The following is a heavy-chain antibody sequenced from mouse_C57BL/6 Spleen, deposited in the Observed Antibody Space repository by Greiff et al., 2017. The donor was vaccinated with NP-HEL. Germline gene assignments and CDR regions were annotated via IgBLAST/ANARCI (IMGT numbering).Heavy chain of an antibody. V-gene: IGHV1-82*01. Sequence: VQLQQSGPELVKPGASVKISCKASGYAFSSSWMNWVKQRPGKGLEWIGRIYPGDGDTNYNGKFKGKATLTADKSSSTAYMQLSSLTSEDSAVYFCAREFITTVVAKDYWGQGTLVTVSA. CDR3: AREFITTVVAKDY. D-gene: IGHD1-1*01. CDR1: GYAFSSSW. CDR2: IYPGDGDT. J-gene: IGHJ3*01.